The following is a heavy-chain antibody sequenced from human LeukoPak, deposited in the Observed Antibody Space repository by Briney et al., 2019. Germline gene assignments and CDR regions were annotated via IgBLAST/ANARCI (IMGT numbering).Heavy chain of an antibody. CDR1: GFTFTSSA. J-gene: IGHJ6*02. V-gene: IGHV1-58*02. CDR2: IVVGSGNT. Sequence: ASVKVSCKASGFTFTSSAMQWVRQARGQRLEWIGWIVVGSGNTNYAQKFQERVTITRDMSTSTAYMELSSLRSEDTAVYYCAAEQNVVVPAAQSIYGMDVWGQGTTVTVSS. D-gene: IGHD2-2*01. CDR3: AAEQNVVVPAAQSIYGMDV.